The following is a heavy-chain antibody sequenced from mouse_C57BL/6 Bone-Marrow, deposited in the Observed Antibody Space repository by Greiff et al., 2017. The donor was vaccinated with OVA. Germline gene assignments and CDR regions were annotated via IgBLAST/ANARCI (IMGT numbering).Heavy chain of an antibody. CDR1: GYTFTSYW. Sequence: QVQLQQPGAELVMPGASVKLSCKASGYTFTSYWMHWVKQRPGQGLEWIGKIDPSDSYTNYNQKFKGKSTLTVDKSSSTAYMQLSSLTSEDSAVYYCARGKDGLDYWGQGTTLTVSS. CDR3: ARGKDGLDY. V-gene: IGHV1-69*01. J-gene: IGHJ2*01. D-gene: IGHD2-3*01. CDR2: IDPSDSYT.